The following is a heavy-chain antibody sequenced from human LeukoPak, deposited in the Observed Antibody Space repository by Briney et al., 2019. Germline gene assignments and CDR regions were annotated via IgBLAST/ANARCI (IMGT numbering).Heavy chain of an antibody. CDR3: AKDLKIRQWLVYYFDY. D-gene: IGHD6-19*01. CDR1: GFTFSSYA. CDR2: ISGSGGST. J-gene: IGHJ4*02. V-gene: IGHV3-23*01. Sequence: PGGSLRLSCAASGFTFSSYAMSWVRQAPGKGLEWVSAISGSGGSTYYADSVKGRFTISRDNSKNTLYLQMNSLRAEDTAVYYCAKDLKIRQWLVYYFDYWGQGTLVTVSS.